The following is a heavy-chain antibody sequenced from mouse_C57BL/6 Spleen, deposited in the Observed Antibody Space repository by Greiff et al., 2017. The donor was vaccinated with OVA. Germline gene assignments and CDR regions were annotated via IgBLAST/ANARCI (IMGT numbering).Heavy chain of an antibody. CDR1: GYSITSGYY. V-gene: IGHV3-6*01. J-gene: IGHJ1*03. CDR2: ISYDGST. CDR3: ARVTTVPHWYFDV. Sequence: ESGPGLVKPSQSLSLTCSVTGYSITSGYYWNWIRQFPGNKLEWMGFISYDGSTNYNPSLQNRISITRDTSKNQFFLKLNSVTTEDTATYYCARVTTVPHWYFDVWGTGTTVTVSS. D-gene: IGHD1-1*01.